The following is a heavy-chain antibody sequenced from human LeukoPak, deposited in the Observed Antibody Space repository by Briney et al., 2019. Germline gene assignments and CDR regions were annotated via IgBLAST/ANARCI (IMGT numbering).Heavy chain of an antibody. Sequence: PSETLSLTCTVSGGSISSGDYYWSWIRQPPGKGLEWIGYIYYSGSTYYNPSLKSRVTISVDTSKNQFSLKLSSVTAADTAVYYCARDRANADYGGIDLWGRGTLVTVSS. D-gene: IGHD4-23*01. J-gene: IGHJ2*01. CDR2: IYYSGST. CDR3: ARDRANADYGGIDL. CDR1: GGSISSGDYY. V-gene: IGHV4-30-4*01.